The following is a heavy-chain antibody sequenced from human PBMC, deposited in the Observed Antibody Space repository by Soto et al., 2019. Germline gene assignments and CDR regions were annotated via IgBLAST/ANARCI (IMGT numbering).Heavy chain of an antibody. CDR1: GFTFTAFA. Sequence: QVQLVESGGGVVQPGTSLRLSCAASGFTFTAFAVHWVRQAPGKGLEWVGVISYDGRQSRYADSVKGRLTLSRDDSKNTVFLQMNSLTTEDTAIYYCAKDRYFDSYYFYYWGQGTRVTVSS. V-gene: IGHV3-30*04. CDR3: AKDRYFDSYYFYY. D-gene: IGHD3-9*01. J-gene: IGHJ4*02. CDR2: ISYDGRQS.